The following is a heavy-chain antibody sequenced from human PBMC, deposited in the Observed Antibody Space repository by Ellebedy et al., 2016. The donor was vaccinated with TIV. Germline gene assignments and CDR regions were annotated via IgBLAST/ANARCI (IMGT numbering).Heavy chain of an antibody. D-gene: IGHD3-10*01. V-gene: IGHV3-23*01. Sequence: GESLKISXAASGFTFSTYAMSWVRQAPGKGLEWVSAISGSGGSTHYADSVKGRFTISRDNSRNTLHLQMNSLRAEDTAVYYCAGGEYYSSEIYYYHGMDVWGQGTTVTVSS. J-gene: IGHJ6*02. CDR3: AGGEYYSSEIYYYHGMDV. CDR2: ISGSGGST. CDR1: GFTFSTYA.